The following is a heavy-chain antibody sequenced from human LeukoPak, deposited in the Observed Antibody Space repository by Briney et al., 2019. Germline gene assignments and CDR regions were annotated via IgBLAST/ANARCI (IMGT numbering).Heavy chain of an antibody. CDR1: GYSFTSYW. J-gene: IGHJ4*01. V-gene: IGHV5-51*01. D-gene: IGHD3-22*01. CDR2: IYPGDSDT. Sequence: GESLKISCKGSGYSFTSYWIGWVRQMPGKGLEWMGIIYPGDSDTRYSPSFQGQVTISADKSISTAYLQWSSLKASDTAMYYCARQGGYYDSSGYFNDYWGQEPWSPSPQ. CDR3: ARQGGYYDSSGYFNDY.